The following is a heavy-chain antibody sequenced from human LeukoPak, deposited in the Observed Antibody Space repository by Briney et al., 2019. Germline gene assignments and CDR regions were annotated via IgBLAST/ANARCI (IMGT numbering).Heavy chain of an antibody. CDR3: ARGTVWGPPNAFDI. V-gene: IGHV4-34*01. CDR1: GGSFSGYY. D-gene: IGHD3-16*01. J-gene: IGHJ3*02. CDR2: INHSGST. Sequence: PSETLSHSRAVYGGSFSGYYWSWIRQPPGKGLEWIGEINHSGSTNYNPSLRSRVTISVDTSKNQFSLELSSVTAADTAVYYCARGTVWGPPNAFDIWGQGTLVTVSS.